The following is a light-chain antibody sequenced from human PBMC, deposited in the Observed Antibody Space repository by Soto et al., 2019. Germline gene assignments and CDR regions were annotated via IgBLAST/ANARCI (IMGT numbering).Light chain of an antibody. CDR1: QSISRY. J-gene: IGKJ3*01. CDR2: AAS. Sequence: DIQMTQSPSSLSASVGYRLSITCRASQSISRYLNWYKQKPGTAPKLLSYAASSLQRGVPSRCSGSGSGTDFTLTIRSLPPEYFATYYCQQSYRTLLTFGPGTNVDIK. CDR3: QQSYRTLLT. V-gene: IGKV1-39*01.